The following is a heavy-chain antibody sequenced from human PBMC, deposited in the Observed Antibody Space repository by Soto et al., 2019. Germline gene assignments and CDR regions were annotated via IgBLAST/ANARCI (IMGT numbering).Heavy chain of an antibody. Sequence: PGGSMRLSCAASESTFRSYSIHWVRQVPGKGLEWVAVIGTDGKTQIYGDSVKGRFSISRDTSKNTVSLEMNSLRVEDTAIYYCAKEFDNNYRYFDYLGQRTQVTVSS. D-gene: IGHD3-9*01. CDR3: AKEFDNNYRYFDY. J-gene: IGHJ4*02. CDR2: IGTDGKTQ. CDR1: ESTFRSYS. V-gene: IGHV3-30*18.